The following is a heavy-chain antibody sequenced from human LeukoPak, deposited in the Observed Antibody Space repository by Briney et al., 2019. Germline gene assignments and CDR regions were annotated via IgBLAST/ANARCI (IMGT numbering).Heavy chain of an antibody. D-gene: IGHD6-19*01. J-gene: IGHJ5*02. CDR3: ARKGSGWYEGRDWFDP. CDR2: IYPGDSDT. Sequence: GESLQIPCKGSGYIFTSYWIGWVRQMPGKGLEWMGIIYPGDSDTRYSPSFQGQVTISADKSISTAYLQWSSLKASDTAMYYCARKGSGWYEGRDWFDPWGQGTLVTVSS. V-gene: IGHV5-51*01. CDR1: GYIFTSYW.